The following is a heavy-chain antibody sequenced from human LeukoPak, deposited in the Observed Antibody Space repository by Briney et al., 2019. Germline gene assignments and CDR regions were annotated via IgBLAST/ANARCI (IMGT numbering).Heavy chain of an antibody. Sequence: PGRSLRLSCAASGFTFSSYAMHWVRQAPGKGLEWVAVISYDGSNKYYADSVKGRFTISRDNSKNTLYLQMNSLRAEDTAVYYCARDTAAGKGGYFQHWGQGTLVTVSS. CDR1: GFTFSSYA. D-gene: IGHD6-13*01. CDR3: ARDTAAGKGGYFQH. V-gene: IGHV3-30-3*01. CDR2: ISYDGSNK. J-gene: IGHJ1*01.